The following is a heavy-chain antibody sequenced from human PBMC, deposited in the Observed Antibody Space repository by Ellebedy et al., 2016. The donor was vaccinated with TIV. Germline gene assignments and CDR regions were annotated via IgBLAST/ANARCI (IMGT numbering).Heavy chain of an antibody. Sequence: GESLKISCVFSGFNSSSNAVSWVRQAPGKGLEWVSSISGSGGNTYYADSAKGRFTISRDNSKNTLYLQMNILSAEDTAVYYCGKGPQWFYEGSGTTLDYWGQGTLVTVSS. CDR1: GFNSSSNA. V-gene: IGHV3-23*01. D-gene: IGHD3-10*01. CDR2: ISGSGGNT. CDR3: GKGPQWFYEGSGTTLDY. J-gene: IGHJ4*02.